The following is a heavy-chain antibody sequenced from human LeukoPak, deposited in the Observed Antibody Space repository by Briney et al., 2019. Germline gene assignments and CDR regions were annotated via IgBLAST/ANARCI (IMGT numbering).Heavy chain of an antibody. D-gene: IGHD2-2*01. CDR1: GGSISSSNW. J-gene: IGHJ4*02. Sequence: SETLSLTCAVSGGSISSSNWWSWVRQPPGKGLEWIGEIYHSGSTNYNPSLKSRVTISVDRSKNQFSLKLSSVTAADTAVYYCAKEELVPAARRIDYWGQGTLVTVSS. CDR2: IYHSGST. CDR3: AKEELVPAARRIDY. V-gene: IGHV4-4*02.